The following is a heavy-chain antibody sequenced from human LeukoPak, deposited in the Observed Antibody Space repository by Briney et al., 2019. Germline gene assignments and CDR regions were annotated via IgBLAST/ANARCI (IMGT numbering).Heavy chain of an antibody. J-gene: IGHJ5*02. CDR1: GFTFSSFN. CDR3: ARRATYYYDSSGLSRGGWFDP. Sequence: GGSLRLSCAASGFTFSSFNMNWVRQAPGKAMEWVSSITSSGTHIFYADSVRGRFTISRDNAKNSLYLQMDSLGPDDTAVYYCARRATYYYDSSGLSRGGWFDPWGQGTLVTVSS. CDR2: ITSSGTHI. V-gene: IGHV3-21*01. D-gene: IGHD3-22*01.